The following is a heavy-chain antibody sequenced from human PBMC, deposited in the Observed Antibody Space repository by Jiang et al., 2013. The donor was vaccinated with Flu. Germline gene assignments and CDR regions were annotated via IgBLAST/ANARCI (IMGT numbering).Heavy chain of an antibody. V-gene: IGHV6-1*01. CDR2: TYYKSKWYN. D-gene: IGHD6-25*01. J-gene: IGHJ5*01. Sequence: SSNSVAWNWIRQSPSRGLEWLGRTYYKSKWYNDYAVSVQGRISINPDTSKNQFTLQLNSVTPEDTAVYYCARVRFQQRISWFDSWGQGTLVTVSS. CDR1: SSNSVA. CDR3: ARVRFQQRISWFDS.